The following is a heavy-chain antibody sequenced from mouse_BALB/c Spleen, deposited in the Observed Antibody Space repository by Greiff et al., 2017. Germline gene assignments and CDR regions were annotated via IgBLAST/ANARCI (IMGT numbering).Heavy chain of an antibody. V-gene: IGHV3-6*02. D-gene: IGHD1-1*01. CDR2: ISYDGSN. J-gene: IGHJ4*01. CDR1: GYSITSGYY. CDR3: ARDQNYYGSPYAMDY. Sequence: EVHLVESGPGLVKPSQSLSLTCSVTGYSITSGYYWNWIRQFPGNKLEWMGYISYDGSNNYNPSLKNRISITRDTSKNQFFLKLNSVTTEDTATYYCARDQNYYGSPYAMDYWGQGTSVTVSS.